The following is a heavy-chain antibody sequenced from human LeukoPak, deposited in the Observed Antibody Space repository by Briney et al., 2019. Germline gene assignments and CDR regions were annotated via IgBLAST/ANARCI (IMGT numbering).Heavy chain of an antibody. CDR2: IYPGDSDT. CDR1: GSTLTSYW. Sequence: PGESLQISCQGSGSTLTSYWIGWVRRLPGKGLEWMGIIYPGDSDTRYSPSFQGQVTISADKSISTAYLQWSGLKASDTAMYYCARSPGPYFDYWGQGTPVTVSS. V-gene: IGHV5-51*01. J-gene: IGHJ4*02. CDR3: ARSPGPYFDY.